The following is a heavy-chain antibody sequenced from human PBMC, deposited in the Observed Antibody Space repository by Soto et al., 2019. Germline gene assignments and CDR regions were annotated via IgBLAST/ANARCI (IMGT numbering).Heavy chain of an antibody. D-gene: IGHD2-15*01. Sequence: SETLSLTCTVSGGSISGYYWSWIRQPPGKGLEWIGYIYYSGSTNYNPSLKSRVTISVDTSKNQFSLKLSSVTAADTAVYYCARVGYCSGGSCYEYFQHWGQGTLVTVSS. CDR2: IYYSGST. CDR1: GGSISGYY. J-gene: IGHJ1*01. V-gene: IGHV4-59*08. CDR3: ARVGYCSGGSCYEYFQH.